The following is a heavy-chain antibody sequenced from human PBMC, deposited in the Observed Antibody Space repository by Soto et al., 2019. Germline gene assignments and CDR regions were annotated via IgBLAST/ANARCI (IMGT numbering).Heavy chain of an antibody. CDR3: ARGEFEEWFDP. V-gene: IGHV4-31*03. J-gene: IGHJ5*02. CDR1: GGSISSGGYY. Sequence: QVQLQESGPGLVKPSPTLSLTCTVSGGSISSGGYYWSWIRQHPGKGLEWIGYIYYSASTYYNPSLKSRVTISVDTSKNQFSLKLSSVTAADTAVYYCARGEFEEWFDPWGQGTLVTVSS. CDR2: IYYSAST. D-gene: IGHD3-9*01.